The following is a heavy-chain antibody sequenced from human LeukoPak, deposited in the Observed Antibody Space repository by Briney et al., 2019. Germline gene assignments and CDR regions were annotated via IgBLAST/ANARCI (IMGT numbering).Heavy chain of an antibody. CDR1: GFTFSSNW. J-gene: IGHJ6*02. Sequence: GGSLRLSCAVSGFTFSSNWINWVRHAPGRGLEWVASIKLDCENYYVDSVKGRFTISRDNAKNSLYLQMNSQNPEVTAVYYCARVLWVQNYYYGMDVWGQGTTVTVSS. D-gene: IGHD3-16*01. CDR3: ARVLWVQNYYYGMDV. CDR2: IKLDCEN. V-gene: IGHV3-7*04.